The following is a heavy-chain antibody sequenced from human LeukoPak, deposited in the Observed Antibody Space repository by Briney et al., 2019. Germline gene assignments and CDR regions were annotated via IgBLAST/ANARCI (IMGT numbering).Heavy chain of an antibody. Sequence: SQTLSLTCTVSGGSIISDGYYWSWIRQPPGEGLEWIGYIYYRGGTYYNPSLRCRVTIPVDTSKNQFSLKLSSVTAADTAVYYCARGGTTVIAPVYWGQGTLVTVSS. CDR3: ARGGTTVIAPVY. D-gene: IGHD4-23*01. V-gene: IGHV4-30-4*01. J-gene: IGHJ4*02. CDR1: GGSIISDGYY. CDR2: IYYRGGT.